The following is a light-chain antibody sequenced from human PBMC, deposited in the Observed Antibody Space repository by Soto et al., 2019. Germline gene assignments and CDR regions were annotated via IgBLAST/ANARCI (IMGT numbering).Light chain of an antibody. V-gene: IGKV3-15*01. CDR3: QQYNKWPPVT. CDR2: GAS. CDR1: QSVTTN. J-gene: IGKJ4*01. Sequence: DILMTPSPATLSVSPGARATLSCRASQSVTTNMAWYQQKPGQAPRLLIHGASTRATGIPARFSGSGSGTEFTLTISSLQSEDFAVYYCQQYNKWPPVTFGGGGNVDIK.